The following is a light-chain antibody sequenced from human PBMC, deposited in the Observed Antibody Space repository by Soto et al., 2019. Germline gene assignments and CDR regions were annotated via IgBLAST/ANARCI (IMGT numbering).Light chain of an antibody. CDR2: DNN. Sequence: QPVLTQPPSASGTPGQRVTISCSGSSSNIGSNTVNWYQQLPGTAPKLLIYDNNQRPSGVPDRFSGSKSGTSASLAISGLQSEDEADYYCAAWDDSLNGWEFGGGTKLTVL. CDR1: SSNIGSNT. CDR3: AAWDDSLNGWE. J-gene: IGLJ3*02. V-gene: IGLV1-44*01.